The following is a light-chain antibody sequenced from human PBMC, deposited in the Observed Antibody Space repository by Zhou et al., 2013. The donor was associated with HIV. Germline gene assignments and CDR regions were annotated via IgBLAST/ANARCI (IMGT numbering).Light chain of an antibody. J-gene: IGKJ4*01. CDR3: QQRSKWLT. CDR2: EAS. Sequence: EVLMTQSPGTLSLSPGERATLSCRASQSVSSSYLAWYQQKPGQAPRLLIYEASNRATGIPARFSGSGSGTDFTLTISSLEPEDFAVYYCQQRSKWLTFGAGTKLEIK. V-gene: IGKV3D-20*02. CDR1: QSVSSSY.